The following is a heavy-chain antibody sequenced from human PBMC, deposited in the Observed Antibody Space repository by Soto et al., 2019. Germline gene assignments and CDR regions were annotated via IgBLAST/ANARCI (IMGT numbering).Heavy chain of an antibody. Sequence: SETLSLTCTVSGGSISSYYWSWIRQPPGKGLEWIGYIYYSGRTNYNPSLKSRVTISVDTSKNQFSLKLSSVTAADTAVYYCARARRYDILTGYYIETWFDPWGQGTLVTVSS. D-gene: IGHD3-9*01. CDR2: IYYSGRT. CDR3: ARARRYDILTGYYIETWFDP. CDR1: GGSISSYY. J-gene: IGHJ5*02. V-gene: IGHV4-59*01.